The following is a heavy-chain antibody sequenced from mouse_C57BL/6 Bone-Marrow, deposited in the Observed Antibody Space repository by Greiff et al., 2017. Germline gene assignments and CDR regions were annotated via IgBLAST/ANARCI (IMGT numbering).Heavy chain of an antibody. Sequence: QVQLQQSGAELARPGASVKMSCKASGYTFTSYWITWVKQRPGQGLEWIGDIYPGSGSTNYNEKFKSKATLTVDTSSSTAYMQLSSLTSEDSAVYYCARDDYVDWYFDVWGTGTTVTVSS. CDR2: IYPGSGST. CDR3: ARDDYVDWYFDV. J-gene: IGHJ1*03. V-gene: IGHV1-55*01. D-gene: IGHD2-4*01. CDR1: GYTFTSYW.